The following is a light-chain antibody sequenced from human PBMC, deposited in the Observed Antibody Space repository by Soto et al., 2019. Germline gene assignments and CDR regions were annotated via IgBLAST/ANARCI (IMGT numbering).Light chain of an antibody. CDR2: GAS. Sequence: EIVWKKSPGTLSLSPGERATLSCRARQSVSSIYLAWYQHKPGQAPRLLIYGASSRATGIPHRFSGSGSGTDFTLTISRLEPEDFAVDYCQQYSSSSWTCRRGTTVEI. V-gene: IGKV3-20*01. J-gene: IGKJ1*01. CDR3: QQYSSSSWT. CDR1: QSVSSIY.